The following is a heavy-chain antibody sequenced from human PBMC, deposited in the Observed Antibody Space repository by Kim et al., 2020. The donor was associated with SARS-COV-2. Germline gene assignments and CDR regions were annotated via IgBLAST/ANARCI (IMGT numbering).Heavy chain of an antibody. J-gene: IGHJ5*02. D-gene: IGHD3-10*01. Sequence: SETLSLTCTVSGGSISSGGYYWSWIRQHPGKGLEWIGYIYYSGSTYYNPSLKSRVTISVDTSKNQFSLKLSSVTAADTAVYYCARLYKGPSITMVRGARGLNWFDPWGQGTLVTVSS. V-gene: IGHV4-31*03. CDR2: IYYSGST. CDR1: GGSISSGGYY. CDR3: ARLYKGPSITMVRGARGLNWFDP.